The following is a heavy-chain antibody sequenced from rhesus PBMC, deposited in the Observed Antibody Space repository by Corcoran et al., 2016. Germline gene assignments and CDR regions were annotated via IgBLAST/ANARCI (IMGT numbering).Heavy chain of an antibody. D-gene: IGHD3-16*01. Sequence: QVQLQESGPGLVKPSETLSLTCAVSGGSFSGYYWGWIRQPPGEGLEWIGYSRGSSGKPDNNPSLKSRATISTCTSTNQFSLKLSSVTAAVTAVYYCARSYSGSYYRYWGQGVLVTVSS. CDR3: ARSYSGSYYRY. V-gene: IGHV4-165*01. J-gene: IGHJ4*01. CDR2: SRGSSGKP. CDR1: GGSFSGYY.